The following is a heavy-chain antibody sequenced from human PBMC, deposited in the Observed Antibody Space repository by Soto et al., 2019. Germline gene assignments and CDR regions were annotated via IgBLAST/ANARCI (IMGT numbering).Heavy chain of an antibody. CDR2: INSDGSST. CDR3: ASLPIVVVPAAIRDY. D-gene: IGHD2-2*01. J-gene: IGHJ4*02. CDR1: GFTFSSYW. V-gene: IGHV3-74*01. Sequence: GGSLRLSCAASGFTFSSYWMHWVHQAPGKGLVRVSRINSDGSSTSYADSVKGRFTISRDNAKNTLYLQMNSLRAEDTAVYYCASLPIVVVPAAIRDYWGQGTLVTVSS.